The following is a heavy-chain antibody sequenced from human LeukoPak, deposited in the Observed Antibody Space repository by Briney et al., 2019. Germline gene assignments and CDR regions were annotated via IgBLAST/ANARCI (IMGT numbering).Heavy chain of an antibody. Sequence: PGGSLRLSCAASGFTFSSYSMNWVRQAPGKGLEWVSVIYSGGSTYYADSVKGRFTISRDNSKNTLYLQMNSLRAEDTAVYYCARVGYSSSWDFDYWGQGTLVTVSS. CDR2: IYSGGST. D-gene: IGHD6-13*01. V-gene: IGHV3-53*01. CDR3: ARVGYSSSWDFDY. CDR1: GFTFSSYS. J-gene: IGHJ4*02.